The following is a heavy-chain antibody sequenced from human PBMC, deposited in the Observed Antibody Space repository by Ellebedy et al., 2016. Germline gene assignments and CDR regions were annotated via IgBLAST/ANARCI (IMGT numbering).Heavy chain of an antibody. CDR2: ISGSGGST. D-gene: IGHD3-22*01. J-gene: IGHJ5*02. CDR1: GFTFSSYA. V-gene: IGHV3-23*01. CDR3: AKSREYYYDSSGS. Sequence: GESLKISXAASGFTFSSYAMSWVRQAPGKGLEWVSAISGSGGSTYYADSVKGRFTISRDNSKNTLYLQMNSLRAEDTAVYYCAKSREYYYDSSGSWGQGTLVTVSS.